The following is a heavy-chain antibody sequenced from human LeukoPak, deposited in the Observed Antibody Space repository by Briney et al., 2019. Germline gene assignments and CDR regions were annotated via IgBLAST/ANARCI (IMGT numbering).Heavy chain of an antibody. V-gene: IGHV4-59*07. CDR2: IYYSGST. CDR3: ALGNGSGSYYKGSYYFDY. J-gene: IGHJ4*02. CDR1: VGSISIYY. Sequence: PSDTLALPCTVSVGSISIYYWSCTRQPPAKALEGIGYIYYSGSTNYNPPLKSRVTISVDTSKNQFSLKMRYVTAADTAVYYCALGNGSGSYYKGSYYFDYWGQGTLVTVSS. D-gene: IGHD3-10*01.